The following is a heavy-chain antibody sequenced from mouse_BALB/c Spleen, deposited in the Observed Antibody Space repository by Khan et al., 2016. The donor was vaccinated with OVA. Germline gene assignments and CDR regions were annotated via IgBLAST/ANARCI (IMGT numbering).Heavy chain of an antibody. CDR3: ARTYFSYGNYGDYYTMDY. CDR2: IWSGGST. J-gene: IGHJ4*01. CDR1: GFSLTSYG. V-gene: IGHV2-2*02. Sequence: QVQLKQSGPGLVQPSQSLSITCTVSGFSLTSYGVPWVRQSPGKGLEWLGVIWSGGSTDYNSAFICRRTTSKDKSRSQVFFKMNSLQANDTAIYYCARTYFSYGNYGDYYTMDYWGQGTSVTVSS. D-gene: IGHD2-1*01.